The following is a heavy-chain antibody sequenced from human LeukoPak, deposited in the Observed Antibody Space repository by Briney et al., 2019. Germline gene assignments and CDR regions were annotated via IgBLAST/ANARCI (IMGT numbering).Heavy chain of an antibody. CDR3: ARDRIAYYDKGGFDP. J-gene: IGHJ5*02. CDR1: GFTFSTYT. V-gene: IGHV3-21*01. Sequence: GGSLRLSCAASGFTFSTYTMNWVRQAPGKGLEWVSSICTGSSYIYYADSVRGRFTISRDNAKNSLYLQMNNLRAADTAVYYCARDRIAYYDKGGFDPWGQGTLVTVSS. D-gene: IGHD3-22*01. CDR2: ICTGSSYI.